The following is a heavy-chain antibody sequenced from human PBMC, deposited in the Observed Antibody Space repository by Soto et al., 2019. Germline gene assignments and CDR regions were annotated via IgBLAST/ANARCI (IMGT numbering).Heavy chain of an antibody. V-gene: IGHV4-39*01. CDR1: GGSISSSSYY. J-gene: IGHJ4*02. Sequence: QLQLQESGPGLVKPSETLFLTCTVSGGSISSSSYYWAWVRQPPGKGLEWIGRIYYSGTTYYNPSLKCRVTKSVATSNSLFSRELSSVTAADTAGFYCARLIHCITASCYFDYWGQGPLVTVSS. CDR3: ARLIHCITASCYFDY. D-gene: IGHD2-2*01. CDR2: IYYSGTT.